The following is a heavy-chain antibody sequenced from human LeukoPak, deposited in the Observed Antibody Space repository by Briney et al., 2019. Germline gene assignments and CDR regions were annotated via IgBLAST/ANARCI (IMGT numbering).Heavy chain of an antibody. V-gene: IGHV4-31*03. D-gene: IGHD3-3*01. J-gene: IGHJ6*03. CDR2: IYYSGST. CDR3: ARLLRRTIFGVVIKDYYYYYMDV. Sequence: SETLSLTCTVSGGSISSGGYYWSWIRQHPGKGLEWIGYIYYSGSTYYNPSLKSRVTISVDTSKNQFSLKLSSVTAADTAVYYCARLLRRTIFGVVIKDYYYYYMDVWGKGTTVTVSS. CDR1: GGSISSGGYY.